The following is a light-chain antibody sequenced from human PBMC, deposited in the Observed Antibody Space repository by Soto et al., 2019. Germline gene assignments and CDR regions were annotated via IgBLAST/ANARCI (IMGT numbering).Light chain of an antibody. V-gene: IGLV2-11*01. CDR3: CSYVGSYTRV. CDR2: DVS. CDR1: SSDVGGYNY. Sequence: QSALTQPRSVSGSPGQSVTISCTGTSSDVGGYNYVSWYQQHPGKAPKLMIYDVSKRPSGVPDRFSGSKSDNTASLTISGLQADDEADYYCCSYVGSYTRVFGGGTKLTVL. J-gene: IGLJ2*01.